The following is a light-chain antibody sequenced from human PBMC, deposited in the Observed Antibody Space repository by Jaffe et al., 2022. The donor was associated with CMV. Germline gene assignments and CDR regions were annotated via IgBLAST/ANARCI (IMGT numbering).Light chain of an antibody. CDR3: SSFGGSNNWM. Sequence: QSALTQPPSASGSPGQSVTISCTGTSSDIGSYNYVSWYQQHPGKAPKFIIYEVTKRPSGVPDRFSGSKSGNTASLTVSGLQADDEADYYCSSFGGSNNWMYGGGTKLTVL. V-gene: IGLV2-8*01. CDR1: SSDIGSYNY. CDR2: EVT. J-gene: IGLJ3*02.